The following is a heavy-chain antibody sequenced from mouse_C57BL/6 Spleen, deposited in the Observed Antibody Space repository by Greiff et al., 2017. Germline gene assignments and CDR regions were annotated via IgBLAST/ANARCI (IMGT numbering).Heavy chain of an antibody. V-gene: IGHV1-81*01. CDR3: ARGSLYSLDY. CDR1: GYTFTSYG. J-gene: IGHJ4*01. CDR2: IYPRSGNT. Sequence: QVQLQQSGAELARPGASVKLSCKASGYTFTSYGISWVKQRPGQGLEWIGEIYPRSGNTYYNEKFKGKATLTADKSSSTAYMELRSLTSEDSAVYFCARGSLYSLDYWGQGTSVTVSS.